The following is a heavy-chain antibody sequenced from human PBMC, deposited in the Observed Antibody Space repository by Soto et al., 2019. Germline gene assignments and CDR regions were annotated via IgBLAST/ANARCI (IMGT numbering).Heavy chain of an antibody. CDR2: INPNSGGT. Sequence: VRQAPGQGLEWMGWINPNSGGTNYAQKFQGWVTMTRDTSISTAYMELSRLRSDDTAVYYCARDRHGYSYGTMGGIDYWGQGTLVTV. CDR3: ARDRHGYSYGTMGGIDY. D-gene: IGHD5-18*01. V-gene: IGHV1-2*04. J-gene: IGHJ4*02.